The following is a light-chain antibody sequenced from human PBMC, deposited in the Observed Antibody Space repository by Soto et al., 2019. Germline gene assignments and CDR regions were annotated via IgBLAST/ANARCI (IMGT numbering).Light chain of an antibody. J-gene: IGKJ5*01. CDR2: GAS. CDR1: QSVRIN. CDR3: QQYNNWPRT. Sequence: ESVLAQSPGTLSLSPGGRGTLSCRASQSVRINVSWYQQKNGQAPRLLVYGASTRASGIPDRFSGSASGTEFTLTISSLQSEDFAVYYCQQYNNWPRTFGQGTRPDI. V-gene: IGKV3-15*01.